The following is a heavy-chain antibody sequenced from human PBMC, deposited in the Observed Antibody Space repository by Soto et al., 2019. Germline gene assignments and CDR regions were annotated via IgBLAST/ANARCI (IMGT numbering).Heavy chain of an antibody. CDR1: GFTFSNAW. J-gene: IGHJ6*03. D-gene: IGHD3-3*01. CDR3: TTGTVATIFGVVRPKSDYYYMDV. Sequence: PGGSLRLSCAASGFTFSNAWMSWVRQAPGKGLEWVGRIKSKTDGGTTDYAAPVKGRFTISRDDSKNTLYLQMNSLKTEDTAVYYCTTGTVATIFGVVRPKSDYYYMDVWGKGTTVTVSS. V-gene: IGHV3-15*01. CDR2: IKSKTDGGTT.